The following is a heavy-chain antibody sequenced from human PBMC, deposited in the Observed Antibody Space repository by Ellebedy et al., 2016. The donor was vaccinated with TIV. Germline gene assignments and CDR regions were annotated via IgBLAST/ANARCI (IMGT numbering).Heavy chain of an antibody. D-gene: IGHD4-17*01. J-gene: IGHJ5*02. CDR3: ARRGSYGDYAVQVNSWFDR. CDR1: GFSFRSYW. Sequence: GESLKISCVASGFSFRSYWMSWVRQAPGKGLEWVANIYQDGSVQYYLDSLKGRFTISRDSAINSLFLQMNSLRAGDTAVYYCARRGSYGDYAVQVNSWFDRWGRGTLVTVSS. CDR2: IYQDGSVQ. V-gene: IGHV3-7*01.